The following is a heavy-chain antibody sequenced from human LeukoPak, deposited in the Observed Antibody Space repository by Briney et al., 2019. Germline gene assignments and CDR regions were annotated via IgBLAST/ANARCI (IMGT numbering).Heavy chain of an antibody. CDR2: INHSGST. V-gene: IGHV4-34*01. D-gene: IGHD3-22*01. CDR3: ARGDYYDSSGYYYFDY. CDR1: GGSFSGYY. J-gene: IGHJ4*02. Sequence: PSETLSLTCAGYGGSFSGYYWSWIRQPPGKGLEWIGEINHSGSTNYNPSLKSRVTISVGTSKNQFSLKLSSVTAADTAVYYCARGDYYDSSGYYYFDYWGQGTLVTVSS.